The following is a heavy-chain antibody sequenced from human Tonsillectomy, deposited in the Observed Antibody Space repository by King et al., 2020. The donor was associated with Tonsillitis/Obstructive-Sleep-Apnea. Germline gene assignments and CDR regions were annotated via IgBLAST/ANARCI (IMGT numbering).Heavy chain of an antibody. J-gene: IGHJ3*02. CDR2: IYHSGST. CDR3: ARGWAYGYCSSTSCRGYDAFDI. CDR1: GGSISSSNW. D-gene: IGHD2-2*03. V-gene: IGHV4-4*02. Sequence: VQLQESGPGLVKPSGTLSLTCAVSGGSISSSNWWSWVRQPPGKGLEWIGEIYHSGSTNYNPSLKSRVTISVDKSKNQFSLKLSSVTAADTAVYYCARGWAYGYCSSTSCRGYDAFDIWGQGTMVTVSS.